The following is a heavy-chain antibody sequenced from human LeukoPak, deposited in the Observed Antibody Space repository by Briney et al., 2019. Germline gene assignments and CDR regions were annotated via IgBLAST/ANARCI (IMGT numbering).Heavy chain of an antibody. Sequence: SVKVSCKASGGTLSSYAISWVRQAPGQGLEWMGGIIPIFGTANYAQKFQGRVTITADESTSTAYMELSSLRSEDTAVYYCARDLARYYYDSSGSFDYWGQGTLVTVSS. V-gene: IGHV1-69*13. CDR2: IIPIFGTA. CDR1: GGTLSSYA. CDR3: ARDLARYYYDSSGSFDY. D-gene: IGHD3-22*01. J-gene: IGHJ4*02.